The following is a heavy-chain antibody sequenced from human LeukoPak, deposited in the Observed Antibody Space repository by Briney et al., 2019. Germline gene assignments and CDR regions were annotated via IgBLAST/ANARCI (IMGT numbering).Heavy chain of an antibody. J-gene: IGHJ5*02. Sequence: ASVKVSCKASGYTFTGYYMHWVRQAPGQGLEWMGRINPNSGGTNYAQKFQGRVTMTWDTSISTAYMELSRLRSDETAVYYCARFVARYCSGGSCSNWFDPWGQGTLVTVSS. CDR2: INPNSGGT. CDR1: GYTFTGYY. CDR3: ARFVARYCSGGSCSNWFDP. V-gene: IGHV1-2*06. D-gene: IGHD2-15*01.